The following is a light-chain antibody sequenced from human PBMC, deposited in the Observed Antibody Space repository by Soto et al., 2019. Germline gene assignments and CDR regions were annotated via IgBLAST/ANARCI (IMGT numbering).Light chain of an antibody. CDR1: QTINNY. Sequence: EIVLTQSPATLSLSPGERATLSCRASQTINNYLAWYQHKPGQAPRRLIYDASTRATGIPARFSGSGSGPEFILTISRLEPEDLTTYCCQQRGNSPHFGQGTRLELK. J-gene: IGKJ5*01. CDR3: QQRGNSPH. CDR2: DAS. V-gene: IGKV3-11*01.